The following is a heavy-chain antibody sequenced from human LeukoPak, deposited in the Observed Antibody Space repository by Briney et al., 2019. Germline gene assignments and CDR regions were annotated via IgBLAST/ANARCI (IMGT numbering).Heavy chain of an antibody. CDR2: TYYRSATSRWYT. J-gene: IGHJ4*02. CDR3: ARGSYHNPPEGDFDS. Sequence: SQTLSLTCVISGDSVSTNSGAWNWIRQSPSRGFEWLGRTYYRSATSRWYTDYDVSLKSRLTINADTWKNQFSLQLKSVTPEDTAVYYCARGSYHNPPEGDFDSWGQGTLVTVSS. D-gene: IGHD3-10*01. CDR1: GDSVSTNSGA. V-gene: IGHV6-1*01.